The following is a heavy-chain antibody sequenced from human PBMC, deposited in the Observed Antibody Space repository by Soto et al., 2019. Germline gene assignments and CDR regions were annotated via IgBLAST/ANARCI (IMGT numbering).Heavy chain of an antibody. Sequence: PSLTCTISGGSVSSGSYYWSWIRQPPGKGLEWIGYIYYSGSIDYNPSLKSRVTISADTSKTQFSLMMSSVTAADPALYSGATYSSTSVFDYWCQGILVTVSS. CDR3: ATYSSTSVFDY. CDR1: GGSVSSGSYY. D-gene: IGHD6-6*01. J-gene: IGHJ4*01. V-gene: IGHV4-61*01. CDR2: IYYSGSI.